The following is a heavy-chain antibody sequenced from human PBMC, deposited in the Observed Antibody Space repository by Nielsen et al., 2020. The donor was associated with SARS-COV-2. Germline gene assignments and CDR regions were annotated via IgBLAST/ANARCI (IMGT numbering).Heavy chain of an antibody. D-gene: IGHD3-3*01. V-gene: IGHV3-21*01. Sequence: GESLKISCAASGFTFSSYSMNWVRQAPGKGLEWVSSISSSSSYIYYADSVKGGFTISRDNAKNSLYLQMNSLRAEDTAVYYCAIIWSGYTDAFDIWGQGTMVTVSS. CDR3: AIIWSGYTDAFDI. CDR1: GFTFSSYS. J-gene: IGHJ3*02. CDR2: ISSSSSYI.